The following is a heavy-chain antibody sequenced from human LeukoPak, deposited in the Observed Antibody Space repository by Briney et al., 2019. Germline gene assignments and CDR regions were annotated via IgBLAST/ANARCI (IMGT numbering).Heavy chain of an antibody. Sequence: ASVTVSCTASGYTFTIYGISWVRRAPGQGLEWMGWISAYNGNTNYAQKLQGRVTMTTDTSTSTAYMELRSLRSDDTAVYYCARDADSGYPFNWFDPWGQGTLVTVSS. CDR2: ISAYNGNT. CDR3: ARDADSGYPFNWFDP. CDR1: GYTFTIYG. V-gene: IGHV1-18*01. D-gene: IGHD5-12*01. J-gene: IGHJ5*02.